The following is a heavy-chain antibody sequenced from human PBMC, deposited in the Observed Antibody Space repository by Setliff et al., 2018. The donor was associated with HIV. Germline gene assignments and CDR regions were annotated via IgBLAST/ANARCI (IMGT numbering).Heavy chain of an antibody. CDR2: IKQDESEE. J-gene: IGHJ4*02. D-gene: IGHD1-1*01. CDR3: AREAYRLPWIDN. CDR1: GFIFGDYW. V-gene: IGHV3-7*03. Sequence: GGSLRLSCAASGFIFGDYWMNWLRQAPGKGLEWVANIKQDESEEWYADSVKGRFTISRDNTKNSLYLQINSLSAEDTAVYYCAREAYRLPWIDNWGQGTLVTVSS.